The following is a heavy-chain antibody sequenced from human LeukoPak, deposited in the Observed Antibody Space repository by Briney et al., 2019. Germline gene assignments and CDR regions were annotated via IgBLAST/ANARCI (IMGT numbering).Heavy chain of an antibody. J-gene: IGHJ4*02. V-gene: IGHV4-59*12. Sequence: SETLSLTCTVSGGSISSYYWSWIRQPPGKGPEWIGYIYYSGSTRYNPSLKSRVTISVDASKNQFSLKLSSVTAADTAVYYCARDLGGSYSYGYWGQGTLVTVSS. CDR3: ARDLGGSYSYGY. CDR1: GGSISSYY. CDR2: IYYSGST. D-gene: IGHD1-26*01.